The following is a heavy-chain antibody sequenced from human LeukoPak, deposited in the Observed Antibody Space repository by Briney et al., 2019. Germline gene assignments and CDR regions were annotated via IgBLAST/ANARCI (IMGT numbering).Heavy chain of an antibody. CDR3: AKYDSSGYYPGDAFDI. V-gene: IGHV3-33*06. CDR1: GFTFSSYG. CDR2: IWYDGSNK. D-gene: IGHD3-22*01. Sequence: PGGSLRHSCAASGFTFSSYGMHWVRQAPGKGLEWVAVIWYDGSNKYYADSVKGRFTISRDNSKNTLYLQMNSLRAEDTAVYYCAKYDSSGYYPGDAFDIWGQGTMVTVSS. J-gene: IGHJ3*02.